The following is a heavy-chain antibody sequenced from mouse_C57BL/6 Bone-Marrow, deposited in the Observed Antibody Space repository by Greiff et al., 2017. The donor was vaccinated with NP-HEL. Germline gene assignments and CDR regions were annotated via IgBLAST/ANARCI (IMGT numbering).Heavy chain of an antibody. CDR3: ARDTTVVAFYWYFDV. CDR2: ISYDGSN. Sequence: DVKLQESGPGLVKPSQSLSLTCSVTGYSITSGYYWNWIRQFPGNKLEWMGYISYDGSNNYNPSPKNRISITRDTSKNQFFLKLNSVTTEDTATYYCARDTTVVAFYWYFDVWGTGTTVTVSS. CDR1: GYSITSGYY. D-gene: IGHD1-1*01. J-gene: IGHJ1*03. V-gene: IGHV3-6*01.